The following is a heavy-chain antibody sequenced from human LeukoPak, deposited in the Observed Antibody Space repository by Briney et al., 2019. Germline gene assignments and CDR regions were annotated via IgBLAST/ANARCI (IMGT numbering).Heavy chain of an antibody. CDR3: ARGDGVYQQYYYYMDV. CDR2: IHNSGSI. V-gene: IGHV4-59*02. Sequence: SGTLSLSCTVAGDSVSSKYWNWIRQPPGKGLEWIAYIHNSGSIKYNPSLKSRVTISIDTSKNQISLRLDSVTAADTAVYFCARGDGVYQQYYYYMDVWGEGTTVTVSS. D-gene: IGHD4-17*01. J-gene: IGHJ6*03. CDR1: GDSVSSKY.